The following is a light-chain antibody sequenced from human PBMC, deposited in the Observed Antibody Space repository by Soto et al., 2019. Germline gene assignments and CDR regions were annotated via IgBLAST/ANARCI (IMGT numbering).Light chain of an antibody. CDR3: HQYFQWQFT. Sequence: IMVTQSPAALSLSPGDTATLTCRSTSSVHWHLAWYHVRPGQSPRLLISGSSVRANGVPERVSGGGAGTQLTLSHDGFQHEDVGVDYCHQYFQWQFTFGQGTKVQI. CDR2: GSS. V-gene: IGKV3-15*01. J-gene: IGKJ1*01. CDR1: SSVHWH.